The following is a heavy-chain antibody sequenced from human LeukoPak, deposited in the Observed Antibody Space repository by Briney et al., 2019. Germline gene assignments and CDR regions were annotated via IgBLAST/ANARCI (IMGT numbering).Heavy chain of an antibody. CDR3: ARVQRGWIQLWDPVYYCYYYMDV. CDR1: GYTFTSYD. Sequence: GASVKVSCKASGYTFTSYDINWVRQATGQGLEWMGWMNPNSGNTGYAQKFQGRVTMTRNTSISTAYMELSSLRSEDTAVYYCARVQRGWIQLWDPVYYCYYYMDVWGKGTTVTISS. CDR2: MNPNSGNT. D-gene: IGHD5-18*01. J-gene: IGHJ6*03. V-gene: IGHV1-8*01.